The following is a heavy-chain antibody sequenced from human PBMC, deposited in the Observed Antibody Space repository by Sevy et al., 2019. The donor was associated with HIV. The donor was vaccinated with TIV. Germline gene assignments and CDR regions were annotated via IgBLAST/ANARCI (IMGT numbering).Heavy chain of an antibody. Sequence: ASVKVSCKASGYTFTGYYVHWLRQAPGQGLEWMGWINPKTGGTYFAKKFQDRVTMTTGTSITTAYLELCVLRFDDTAVYYCARKGDYFDTSGYYPLKYWGQGTLVTVSS. J-gene: IGHJ4*02. CDR2: INPKTGGT. V-gene: IGHV1-2*02. CDR3: ARKGDYFDTSGYYPLKY. D-gene: IGHD3-22*01. CDR1: GYTFTGYY.